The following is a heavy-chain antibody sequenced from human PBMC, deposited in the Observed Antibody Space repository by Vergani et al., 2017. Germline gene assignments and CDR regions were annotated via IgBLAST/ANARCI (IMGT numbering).Heavy chain of an antibody. Sequence: VQLVESGGGVVQPGRSLRLSCAASGFTFSSYAMHWVRQAPGKGLEWVAVISYDGSNKYYADSVKGRFTISRDNSKNTLYLQMNSLRAEDTAVYYCARELVVLWFGELSPPDIWGQGTMVTVSS. CDR3: ARELVVLWFGELSPPDI. CDR2: ISYDGSNK. D-gene: IGHD3-10*01. CDR1: GFTFSSYA. J-gene: IGHJ3*02. V-gene: IGHV3-30*01.